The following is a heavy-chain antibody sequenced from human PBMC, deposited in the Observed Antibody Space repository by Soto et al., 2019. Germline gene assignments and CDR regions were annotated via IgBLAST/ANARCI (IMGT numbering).Heavy chain of an antibody. V-gene: IGHV3-21*01. CDR3: ASTKYSSSKDFDY. J-gene: IGHJ4*02. Sequence: EVQLVESGGGLVKPGGSLRLSCAASGFTFSSYSMNWVRQAPGKGLEWVSSISSSSSYIYYADSMKGRFTISRDNAKNSLYLQMNSLRAEDTAVYYCASTKYSSSKDFDYGGQGTLVTVSS. CDR2: ISSSSSYI. CDR1: GFTFSSYS. D-gene: IGHD6-13*01.